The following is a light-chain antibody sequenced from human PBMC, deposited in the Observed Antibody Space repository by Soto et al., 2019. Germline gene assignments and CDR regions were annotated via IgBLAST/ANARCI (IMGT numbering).Light chain of an antibody. V-gene: IGLV1-44*01. CDR2: SNN. CDR3: TAWDDSLNGVV. J-gene: IGLJ2*01. Sequence: QSVLTQPPSASGTPGQRVTISCSGSSSNIGSNTVNWYQQLPGTAPKVLIYSNNQRPSGVPDRFSGSKSSTSASLAISGLQSEDEADYYCTAWDDSLNGVVFGGGTKVTVL. CDR1: SSNIGSNT.